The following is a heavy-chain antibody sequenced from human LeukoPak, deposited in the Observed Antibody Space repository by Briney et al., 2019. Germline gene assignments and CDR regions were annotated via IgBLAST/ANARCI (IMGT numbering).Heavy chain of an antibody. CDR3: AREAYDFWSGYDGHYMDV. CDR1: GFTFSSYS. D-gene: IGHD3-3*01. Sequence: GGSLRLSCAASGFTFSSYSMNWVRQAPGKGLEWVSSISSSSSYIYYADSVKGRFTISRDNAKNSLYLQMNSLRAEDTAVYYCAREAYDFWSGYDGHYMDVWGKGTTVTVSS. J-gene: IGHJ6*03. V-gene: IGHV3-21*01. CDR2: ISSSSSYI.